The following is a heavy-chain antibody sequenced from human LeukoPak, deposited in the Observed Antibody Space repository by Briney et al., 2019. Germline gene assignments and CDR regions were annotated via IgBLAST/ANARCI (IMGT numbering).Heavy chain of an antibody. J-gene: IGHJ4*02. V-gene: IGHV3-21*01. CDR3: ARVPEPGWTHSSGWYGY. CDR2: ISSSSSYI. CDR1: GFTFSTYA. D-gene: IGHD6-19*01. Sequence: GGPLRLSCAASGFTFSTYAMSWVRQAPGKGLEWVSSISSSSSYIYYADSVKGRFTISRDNAKNSLYLQMNSLRAEDTAVYYCARVPEPGWTHSSGWYGYWGQGTLVTVSS.